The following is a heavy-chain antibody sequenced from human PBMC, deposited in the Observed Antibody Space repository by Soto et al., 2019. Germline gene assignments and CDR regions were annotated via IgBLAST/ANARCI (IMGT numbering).Heavy chain of an antibody. Sequence: QVQLQESGPGLVKPSETLSLTCTVSGGSVSSGSYYWSWIRQPPGKGLAWIGHIYYSGSTKYNPSRKSRVTISVDTSKNQFSLRLSSVPAADTAVYYCARELGVVDYWGQGTLVTVSS. J-gene: IGHJ4*02. D-gene: IGHD2-21*01. V-gene: IGHV4-61*01. CDR3: ARELGVVDY. CDR1: GGSVSSGSYY. CDR2: IYYSGST.